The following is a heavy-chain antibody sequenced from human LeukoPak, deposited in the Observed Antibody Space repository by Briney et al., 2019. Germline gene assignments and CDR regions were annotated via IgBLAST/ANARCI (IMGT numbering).Heavy chain of an antibody. V-gene: IGHV3-49*03. CDR1: GFTFDDYA. CDR3: TRGASSSWYAQNNWFDP. J-gene: IGHJ5*02. Sequence: GGSLRLSCAASGFTFDDYAMSWFRQAPGKGLEWVGFIRSKAYGGTTEYAASVKGRFTISRDDSKSIAYLQMNSLKTEDTAVYYCTRGASSSWYAQNNWFDPWGQGTLVTVSS. CDR2: IRSKAYGGTT. D-gene: IGHD6-13*01.